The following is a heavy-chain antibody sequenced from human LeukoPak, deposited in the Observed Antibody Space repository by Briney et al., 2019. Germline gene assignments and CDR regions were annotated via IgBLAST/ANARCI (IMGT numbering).Heavy chain of an antibody. V-gene: IGHV4-59*01. D-gene: IGHD3-10*01. CDR2: IYYTGNT. J-gene: IGHJ5*02. CDR3: ARSYRSGSYYSPFDP. Sequence: SETLSLTCTVSGGSISSFYWSWIRQPPGKGLEWIGYIYYTGNTNYNPSLTSRVTISLDTSKSQFSLKLSSVTAADTAVYYCARSYRSGSYYSPFDPWGQGTLVTVSS. CDR1: GGSISSFY.